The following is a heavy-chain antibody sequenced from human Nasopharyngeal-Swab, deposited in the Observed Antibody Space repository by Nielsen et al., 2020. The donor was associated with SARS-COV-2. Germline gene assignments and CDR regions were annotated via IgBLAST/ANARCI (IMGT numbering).Heavy chain of an antibody. D-gene: IGHD3-22*01. CDR1: GSTSSSYA. CDR3: AKVAITMIVVPNGGFDY. Sequence: GESLKISCAASGSTSSSYAMSWVRQAPGKRLEWVSAISGSGGSTYYADSVKGRFTISRDNSKNTLYLQMNSLRAEDTAVYYCAKVAITMIVVPNGGFDYWGQGTLVTVSS. CDR2: ISGSGGST. J-gene: IGHJ4*02. V-gene: IGHV3-23*01.